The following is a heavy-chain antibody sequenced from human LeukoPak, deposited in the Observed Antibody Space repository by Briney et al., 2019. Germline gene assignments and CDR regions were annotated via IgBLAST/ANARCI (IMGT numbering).Heavy chain of an antibody. V-gene: IGHV1-69*13. CDR3: ARDNYYDSSGYYYYFDY. CDR2: IIPIFGTA. CDR1: GGTFSSYA. Sequence: VASVKVSCKASGGTFSSYAISWVRQAPGQGLEWMGGIIPIFGTANCAQKFQGRVTITADESTSTAYMELSSLRSEDTAVYYCARDNYYDSSGYYYYFDYWGQGTLVTVSS. J-gene: IGHJ4*02. D-gene: IGHD3-22*01.